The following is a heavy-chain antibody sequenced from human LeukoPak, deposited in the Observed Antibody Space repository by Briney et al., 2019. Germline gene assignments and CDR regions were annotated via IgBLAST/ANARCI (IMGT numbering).Heavy chain of an antibody. V-gene: IGHV4-59*01. CDR3: AGASYDSSGVH. CDR1: GGSISSYY. J-gene: IGHJ4*02. Sequence: SEALSLTCTVSGGSISSYYWSWIRQPPGKGLEWIGYIYYSGSTNYNPSLKSRVTISVDTSKNQFSLKLSSVTAADTAVYYCAGASYDSSGVHWGQGTLVTVSS. D-gene: IGHD3-22*01. CDR2: IYYSGST.